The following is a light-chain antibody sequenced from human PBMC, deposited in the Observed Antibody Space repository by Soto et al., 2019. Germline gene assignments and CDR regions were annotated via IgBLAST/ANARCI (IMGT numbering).Light chain of an antibody. CDR2: GVT. J-gene: IGLJ1*01. CDR1: SSDVGGYNY. V-gene: IGLV2-14*01. Sequence: QSALTQPASVSGSPGQSITISCTGASSDVGGYNYVSWYQQHPGIAPKLLIYGVTNPPSGVSTRFSGSKSGNTASLTISGHQAEDEADYHCSSYTSASTLLYLFGTGTKVTVL. CDR3: SSYTSASTLLYL.